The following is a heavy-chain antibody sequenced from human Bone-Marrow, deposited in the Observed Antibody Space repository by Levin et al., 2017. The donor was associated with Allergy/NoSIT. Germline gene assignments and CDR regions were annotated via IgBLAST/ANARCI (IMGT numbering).Heavy chain of an antibody. CDR2: IIPIFGTA. V-gene: IGHV1-69*06. J-gene: IGHJ6*02. CDR1: GGTFSSYA. CDR3: ARVESGYYYYGMDV. Sequence: SVKVSCKASGGTFSSYAISWVRQAPGQGLEWMGGIIPIFGTANYAQKFQGRVTITADKSTSTAYMELSSLRSEDTAVYYCARVESGYYYYGMDVWGQGTTVTVSS.